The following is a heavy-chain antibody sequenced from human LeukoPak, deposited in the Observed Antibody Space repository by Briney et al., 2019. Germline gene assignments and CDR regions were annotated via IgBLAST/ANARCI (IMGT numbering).Heavy chain of an antibody. CDR3: AKHFGVVTSYYFDY. D-gene: IGHD3-3*01. Sequence: GGSLRLSCAASGFTFSSYAMSWVRQAPGKGLEWVPAISGSGGSTYYADSVKGRFTISRDNSKNTLYLQMNSLRAEDTAVYYCAKHFGVVTSYYFDYWGQGTLVTVSS. CDR1: GFTFSSYA. CDR2: ISGSGGST. V-gene: IGHV3-23*01. J-gene: IGHJ4*02.